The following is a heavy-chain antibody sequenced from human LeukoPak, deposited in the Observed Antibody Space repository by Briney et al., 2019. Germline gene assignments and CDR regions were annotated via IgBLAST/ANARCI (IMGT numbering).Heavy chain of an antibody. CDR3: ARDQYSSSWGQDY. D-gene: IGHD6-13*01. CDR1: GFTFSSYA. J-gene: IGHJ4*02. V-gene: IGHV3-30-3*01. CDR2: ISYDGSNK. Sequence: PGGSLRLSCAASGFTFSSYAMHWVRQAPGKGLEWVAVISYDGSNKYYADSAKGRFTISRDNSKNTLYLQMNSLRAEDTAVYYCARDQYSSSWGQDYWGQGTLVTVSS.